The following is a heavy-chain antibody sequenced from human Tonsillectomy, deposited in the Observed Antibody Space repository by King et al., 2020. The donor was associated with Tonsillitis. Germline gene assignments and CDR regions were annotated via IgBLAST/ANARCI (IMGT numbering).Heavy chain of an antibody. D-gene: IGHD1-14*01. J-gene: IGHJ6*03. CDR2: INPSDGST. V-gene: IGHV1-46*01. Sequence: VQLVESGAEVKKPGASVKVSCKASGYTFTGYYMHWVRQAPGQGLEWIGIINPSDGSTNYAQKFQGRVTMTRDTSTRTVYMDLSGLKFEDTAVDYCCTGQVAFMDVWGKGTTVTVSS. CDR1: GYTFTGYY. CDR3: CTGQVAFMDV.